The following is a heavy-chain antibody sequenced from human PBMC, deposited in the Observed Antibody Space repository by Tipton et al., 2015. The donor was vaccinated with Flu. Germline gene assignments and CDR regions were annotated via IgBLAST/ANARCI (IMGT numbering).Heavy chain of an antibody. CDR3: ARAPSGGSSIAARPNWFDP. V-gene: IGHV4-34*01. Sequence: AGLVKPSETLSLTCAVYGGSFSGYYWSWIRQPPGKGLEWIGEINHGGSTNYNPSLKSRVTISVDTSKNQFSLKLSSVTAADTAVYYCARAPSGGSSIAARPNWFDPWGQGTLVTVSS. D-gene: IGHD6-6*01. J-gene: IGHJ5*02. CDR1: GGSFSGYY. CDR2: INHGGST.